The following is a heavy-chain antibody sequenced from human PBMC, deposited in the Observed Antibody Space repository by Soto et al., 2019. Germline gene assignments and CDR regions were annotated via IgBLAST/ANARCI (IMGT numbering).Heavy chain of an antibody. Sequence: EVQLVESGGGLVQPGGSLRLSCAASGFTFSSYSMNWVRQAPGKGLEWVSYISSSSSTIYYADSVKGRFTISRDKAKNSLYLQMNSLRAEDTAVYYCARGDGSGSYYNPGAYWGQGTLVTVSS. D-gene: IGHD3-10*01. J-gene: IGHJ4*02. CDR1: GFTFSSYS. V-gene: IGHV3-48*01. CDR2: ISSSSSTI. CDR3: ARGDGSGSYYNPGAY.